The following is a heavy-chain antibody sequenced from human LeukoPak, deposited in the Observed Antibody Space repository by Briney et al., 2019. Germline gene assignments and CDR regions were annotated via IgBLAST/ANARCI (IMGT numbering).Heavy chain of an antibody. Sequence: GASVKVSCKASGYTFTSYDINWVRQATGQGLEWMGRIIPIFGTANYAQKFQGRVTITTDESTSTAYMELSSLRSEDTAVYYCARDRAWELSFNWFDPWGQGTLVTVSS. CDR3: ARDRAWELSFNWFDP. V-gene: IGHV1-69*05. CDR2: IIPIFGTA. J-gene: IGHJ5*02. CDR1: GYTFTSYD. D-gene: IGHD1-26*01.